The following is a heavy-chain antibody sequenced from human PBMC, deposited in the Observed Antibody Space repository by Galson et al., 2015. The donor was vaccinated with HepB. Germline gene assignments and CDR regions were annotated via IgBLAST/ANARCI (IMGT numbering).Heavy chain of an antibody. Sequence: SLRLSCAASGFTFSSYWMHWVRQAPGKGLVWVSRINSDGSSTSYADSVKGRFTISRDNAKNTLYLQMNSLRAEDTAVYYCARGARGSWYEEYNWFDPWGQGTLVTVSS. CDR1: GFTFSSYW. CDR3: ARGARGSWYEEYNWFDP. D-gene: IGHD6-13*01. V-gene: IGHV3-74*01. J-gene: IGHJ5*02. CDR2: INSDGSST.